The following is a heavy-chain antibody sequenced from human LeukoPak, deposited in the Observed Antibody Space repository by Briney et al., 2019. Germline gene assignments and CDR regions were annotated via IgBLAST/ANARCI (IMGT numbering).Heavy chain of an antibody. CDR3: ARQVCIGSSCPLDY. CDR2: INHSGST. D-gene: IGHD6-13*01. J-gene: IGHJ4*02. Sequence: SETLSLTCAVYGGSFSGYYWSWIRQPPGKGLEWIGEINHSGSTNYNPSLKSRVTISVDTSKNQFSLKLSSVTAADTAVYYCARQVCIGSSCPLDYWGQGTLVTVSS. V-gene: IGHV4-34*01. CDR1: GGSFSGYY.